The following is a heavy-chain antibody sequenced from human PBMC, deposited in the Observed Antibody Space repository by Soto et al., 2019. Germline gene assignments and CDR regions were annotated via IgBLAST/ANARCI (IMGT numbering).Heavy chain of an antibody. CDR3: ARVRLADSHAFDI. D-gene: IGHD6-13*01. Sequence: ASVKVSCKASGYTFTGYYMHWVRQAPGQGLEWMGWINPNSGGTNYAQKFQGWVTMTRDTSISTAYMELSRLRSDDTAVYYCARVRLADSHAFDIWGQGTMVTVSS. J-gene: IGHJ3*02. V-gene: IGHV1-2*04. CDR1: GYTFTGYY. CDR2: INPNSGGT.